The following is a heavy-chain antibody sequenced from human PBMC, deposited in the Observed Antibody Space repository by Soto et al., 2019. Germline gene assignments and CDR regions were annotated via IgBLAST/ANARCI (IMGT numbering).Heavy chain of an antibody. D-gene: IGHD2-15*01. J-gene: IGHJ6*02. Sequence: EVQLVESGGGLVKPGGSLRLSCAASGFTFSSYSMNWVRQAPGKGLEWVSSISSSSSYIYYADSVKGRFTISRDNAKNSLYLQMNSLRAEDTAVYYCAREGCPLPLDYYYYGMDVWGQGTTVTVSS. CDR2: ISSSSSYI. CDR1: GFTFSSYS. CDR3: AREGCPLPLDYYYYGMDV. V-gene: IGHV3-21*01.